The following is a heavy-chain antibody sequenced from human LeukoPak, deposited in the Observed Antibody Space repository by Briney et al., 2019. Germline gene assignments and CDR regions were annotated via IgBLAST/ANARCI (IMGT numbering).Heavy chain of an antibody. V-gene: IGHV4-61*02. CDR3: ARDLELGH. J-gene: IGHJ1*01. CDR2: IYAGGRS. Sequence: PSQTLSLTCTVSNVSISSGSHYWNWMRPPAGKGLEWIGRIYAGGRSNYNPSLRSRVTISVDTSKNQFSLRLSSVTATDTGVYYCARDLELGHWGQGTLVTVSS. CDR1: NVSISSGSHY. D-gene: IGHD1-26*01.